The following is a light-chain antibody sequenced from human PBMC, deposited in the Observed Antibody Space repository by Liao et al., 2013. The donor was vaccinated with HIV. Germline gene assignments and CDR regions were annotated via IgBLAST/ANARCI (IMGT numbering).Light chain of an antibody. CDR2: QGS. Sequence: SYELTQPPSVSVSPGQTASITCSGDKLGDRYACWYQQKPGQSPVLVIYQGSKRPSGIPERFSGSNSGNTATLTISRVEAGDEADYYCQVWDSSSDHPVFGGGTKLTVL. CDR3: QVWDSSSDHPV. V-gene: IGLV3-1*01. CDR1: KLGDRY. J-gene: IGLJ3*02.